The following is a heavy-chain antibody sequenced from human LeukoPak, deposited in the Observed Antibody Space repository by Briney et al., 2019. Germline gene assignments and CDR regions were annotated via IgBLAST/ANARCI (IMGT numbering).Heavy chain of an antibody. J-gene: IGHJ4*02. Sequence: LWGSLRLSCVASGFPSISYSMNWVRQAPGKGLEWIGEINHSGSTNYNPSLKSRVTISVDTSKNQFSLKLSSVTAADTAVYYCARALPKWLVRNTPDYWGQGTLVTVSS. CDR2: INHSGST. V-gene: IGHV4-34*01. D-gene: IGHD6-19*01. CDR1: GFPSISYS. CDR3: ARALPKWLVRNTPDY.